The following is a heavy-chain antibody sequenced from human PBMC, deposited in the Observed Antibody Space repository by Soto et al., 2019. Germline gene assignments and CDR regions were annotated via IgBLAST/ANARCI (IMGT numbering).Heavy chain of an antibody. Sequence: QVQLVESGGGVVQPGRSLRLSCAASGFTFSSYAMHWVRQAPGKGLEWGAVISYDGSNKYYADSVKGRFTISRDNSKNPLYLQMNSLRAEDTAVYYCARGGWFGELSVDRRSGQGDDYYYYGMDVWGQGTTVTVSS. CDR2: ISYDGSNK. D-gene: IGHD3-10*01. V-gene: IGHV3-30-3*01. CDR3: ARGGWFGELSVDRRSGQGDDYYYYGMDV. J-gene: IGHJ6*02. CDR1: GFTFSSYA.